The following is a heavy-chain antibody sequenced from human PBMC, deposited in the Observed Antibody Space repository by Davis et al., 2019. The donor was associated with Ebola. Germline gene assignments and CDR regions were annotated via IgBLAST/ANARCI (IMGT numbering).Heavy chain of an antibody. CDR3: ATLDILTAYVSYAMDV. J-gene: IGHJ6*02. CDR1: GYSFSEYY. D-gene: IGHD3-9*01. CDR2: VDPKAGKT. V-gene: IGHV1-69-2*01. Sequence: ASVKVSCKGSGYSFSEYYMHWIQGAPGKGLEWVGLVDPKAGKTVYAEKFKDRVTITADKSTDTVYMELSSLRYEDTAIYYCATLDILTAYVSYAMDVWGQGTTVKVSS.